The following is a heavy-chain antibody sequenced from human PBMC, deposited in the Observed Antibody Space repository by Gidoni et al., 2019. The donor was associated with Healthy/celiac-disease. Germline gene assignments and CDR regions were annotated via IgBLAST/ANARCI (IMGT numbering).Heavy chain of an antibody. D-gene: IGHD4-17*01. J-gene: IGHJ6*02. V-gene: IGHV1-18*01. CDR1: GYTFTSYG. CDR3: ASNTVTNHYYYGMDV. Sequence: QVQLVQSGAEVKKPGASVKVSCKASGYTFTSYGIRWVRQAPGQGLECMGWISAYNGNTNYAQKLQGRVTMTTDTSTSTAYMELRSLRSDDTAVYYCASNTVTNHYYYGMDVWGQGTTVTVSS. CDR2: ISAYNGNT.